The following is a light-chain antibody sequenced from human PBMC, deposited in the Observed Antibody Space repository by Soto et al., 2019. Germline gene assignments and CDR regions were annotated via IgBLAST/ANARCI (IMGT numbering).Light chain of an antibody. Sequence: QSALTQPRSVSGSPGESVTISCSGTSSDVGSYNYVSWYQQYPGKAPKVMIYDVSERSSEVPVRFSGSKSGNTASLTISGLQAEDEAEYFCCSYSGSDSLLFGGGTQLTVL. CDR3: CSYSGSDSLL. V-gene: IGLV2-11*01. J-gene: IGLJ2*01. CDR2: DVS. CDR1: SSDVGSYNY.